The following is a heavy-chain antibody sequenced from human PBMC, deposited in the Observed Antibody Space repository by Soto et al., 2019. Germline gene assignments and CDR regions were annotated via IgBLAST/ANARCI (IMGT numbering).Heavy chain of an antibody. V-gene: IGHV3-23*01. J-gene: IGHJ3*02. CDR3: ARDGQYRTDGFDI. Sequence: EAQLLESGGELIQPGGSLRLSCAASGFTYSSHGMSWVRQAPGTGLEWIAGLSRGGGSTYYADSVKGRFTISRDNSKNTLDLIMNSLRVEDTALYYFARDGQYRTDGFDIWGQGTMVTVSS. D-gene: IGHD5-12*01. CDR2: LSRGGGST. CDR1: GFTYSSHG.